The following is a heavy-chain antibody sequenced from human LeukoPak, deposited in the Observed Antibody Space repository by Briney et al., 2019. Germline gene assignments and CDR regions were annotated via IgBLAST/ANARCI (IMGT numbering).Heavy chain of an antibody. J-gene: IGHJ4*02. CDR3: ARTDNLDY. D-gene: IGHD2-15*01. V-gene: IGHV3-74*03. Sequence: GGSLRLSCAASGFSFTTWMHWVRQAPGKGLVWVARIRGDETIATYAESVKGRFTISRDNARNTLYLQMNSPRAEDTAVYYCARTDNLDYWGQGTPVTVSS. CDR2: IRGDETIA. CDR1: GFSFTTW.